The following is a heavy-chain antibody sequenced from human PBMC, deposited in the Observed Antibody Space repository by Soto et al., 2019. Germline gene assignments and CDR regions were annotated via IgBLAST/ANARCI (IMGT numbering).Heavy chain of an antibody. V-gene: IGHV1-46*01. D-gene: IGHD2-21*01. CDR3: ASRLFPAYMRATYPSDI. CDR2: MNPNNGNT. Sequence: QVQLVQSVAEVKKPGASVKVSCKATGVPFSNYYVHWVRQAPGQGLEWMGMMNPNNGNTTNTHKFQGRVAMTRDMSTSTAYLELNSLRSEDTALYYCASRLFPAYMRATYPSDIWGQGTKVTVSS. CDR1: GVPFSNYY. J-gene: IGHJ3*02.